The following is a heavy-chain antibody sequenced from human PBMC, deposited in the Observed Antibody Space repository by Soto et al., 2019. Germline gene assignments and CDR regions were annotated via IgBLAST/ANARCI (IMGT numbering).Heavy chain of an antibody. Sequence: QLLESGGGLVQPGGSLRLSCAASGFTFSSYSMNWVRQAPGKGLQWVATVGGGGDNIFYADSVKGRFTISRDDSQNMVFLQMNSLRPEDTAVYFCAKRDSGSGRSPPLINYWGQGTPVTVSS. CDR1: GFTFSSYS. D-gene: IGHD3-10*01. V-gene: IGHV3-23*01. CDR3: AKRDSGSGRSPPLINY. J-gene: IGHJ4*02. CDR2: VGGGGDNI.